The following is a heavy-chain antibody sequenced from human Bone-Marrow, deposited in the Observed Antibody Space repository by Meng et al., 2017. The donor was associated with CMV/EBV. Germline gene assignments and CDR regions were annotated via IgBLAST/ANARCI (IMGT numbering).Heavy chain of an antibody. J-gene: IGHJ1*01. CDR1: GGSISSGDYY. D-gene: IGHD2-2*01. Sequence: SETPSLTCTVSGGSISSGDYYWSWIRQPPGKGLEWIGYIYYSGSTYYNPSLKSRVTISVDTSKNQFSLKLSSVTAADTAVYYCARDRGDCSSTSCYPEYFQHWGHGTLVTVSS. CDR2: IYYSGST. V-gene: IGHV4-30-4*02. CDR3: ARDRGDCSSTSCYPEYFQH.